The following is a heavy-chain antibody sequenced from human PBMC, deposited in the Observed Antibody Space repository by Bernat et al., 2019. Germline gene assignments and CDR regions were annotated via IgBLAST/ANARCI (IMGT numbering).Heavy chain of an antibody. CDR2: ISGSGMNT. CDR3: TTVSSPNWQWRVNY. Sequence: DVQLLESGGGLVQPGVSLRLSCAASGFSFSTYGMSWVRQASRKGLEWVSGISGSGMNTYYADSVKGRFTISRDNSKTTLYLHMNSLGAEDTAVYYCTTVSSPNWQWRVNYWGQGTLVTVSS. V-gene: IGHV3-23*01. D-gene: IGHD2-8*01. CDR1: GFSFSTYG. J-gene: IGHJ4*02.